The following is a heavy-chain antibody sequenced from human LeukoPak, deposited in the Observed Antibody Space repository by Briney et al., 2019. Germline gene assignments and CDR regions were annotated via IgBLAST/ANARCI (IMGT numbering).Heavy chain of an antibody. Sequence: SETLSLTCTVSGGSISSSSYYWGWIRQPPGKGLEWIGSIYYSGSTYYNPSLKSRVTISVDTSKNQFSLKLSSVTAADTAVYYCARDLRGGDYWGQGTLVTVSS. CDR2: IYYSGST. D-gene: IGHD3-10*01. V-gene: IGHV4-39*07. CDR1: GGSISSSSYY. CDR3: ARDLRGGDY. J-gene: IGHJ4*02.